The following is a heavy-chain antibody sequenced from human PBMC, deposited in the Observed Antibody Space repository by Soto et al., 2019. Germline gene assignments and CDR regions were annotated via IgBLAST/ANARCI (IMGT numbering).Heavy chain of an antibody. J-gene: IGHJ4*02. D-gene: IGHD3-22*01. CDR1: GGSISSSSYY. V-gene: IGHV4-39*02. CDR3: ARDYYDSSGYYSGLDY. CDR2: IYYSGST. Sequence: PSETLSLTCAVSGGSISSSSYYWCWIRQPPGKGLEWIGIIYYSGSTYYNPSLKSRVTISADTSKNQFSLKLSYVTAADTAVYYCARDYYDSSGYYSGLDYWGQGPLVTVS.